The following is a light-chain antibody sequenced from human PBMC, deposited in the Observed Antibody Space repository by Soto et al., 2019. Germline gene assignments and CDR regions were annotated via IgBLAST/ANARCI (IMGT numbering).Light chain of an antibody. CDR3: QHYNNWPLT. CDR2: DSS. J-gene: IGKJ4*01. V-gene: IGKV3-15*01. CDR1: QTISTN. Sequence: EIVMTQSPTTLSVSPGERATLSCRASQTISTNLAWYQQKPGQAPRLLVYDSSTRATGIPARFSGSGSGTEFTLTISSLQSEDFALYYCQHYNNWPLTFGGGTKVDIK.